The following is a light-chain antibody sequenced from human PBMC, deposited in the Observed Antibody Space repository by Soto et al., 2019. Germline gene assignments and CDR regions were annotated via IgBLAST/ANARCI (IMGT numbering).Light chain of an antibody. CDR2: EAS. J-gene: IGKJ1*01. CDR3: QQYRT. CDR1: QSVSSSS. Sequence: EIVLTQSPATLSLSPGERATLSCSASQSVSSSSLAWYQQNPGQAPRLLIYEASSRATGIPDRFSGSGSGTDFTLTISRLEPEDFAVYYCQQYRTFGQGTKVDIK. V-gene: IGKV3D-20*02.